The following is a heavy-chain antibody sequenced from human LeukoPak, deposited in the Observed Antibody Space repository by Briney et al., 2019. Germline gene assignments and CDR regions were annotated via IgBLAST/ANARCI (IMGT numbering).Heavy chain of an antibody. CDR1: GFTVSSNY. CDR2: IYSGGST. D-gene: IGHD3-10*01. Sequence: PGGSLRLSCAVSGFTVSSNYMSWVRQAPGKGLEWVSVIYSGGSTYYADSVKGRFTISRDNSKNTLYLQMNSLGAEDTAVYYCARAAGVRAVDYYYYHMDVWGKGTTVTISS. V-gene: IGHV3-53*01. J-gene: IGHJ6*03. CDR3: ARAAGVRAVDYYYYHMDV.